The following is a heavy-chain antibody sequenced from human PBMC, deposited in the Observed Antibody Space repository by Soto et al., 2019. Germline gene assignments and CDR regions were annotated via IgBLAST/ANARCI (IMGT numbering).Heavy chain of an antibody. V-gene: IGHV1-69*01. Sequence: VQVVQSEAEAKKPGSSVKLSCEVSGVTFSNAAFSWVRQAPGQGLEWMGGIIPIFGGAKYAQKFQGRVDITADELTDILYMEVTSLTIDDTAVYFCARAGQYRHQAIITEYFGMDVWGQGTTVTVS. D-gene: IGHD2-2*02. J-gene: IGHJ6*02. CDR1: GVTFSNAA. CDR2: IIPIFGGA. CDR3: ARAGQYRHQAIITEYFGMDV.